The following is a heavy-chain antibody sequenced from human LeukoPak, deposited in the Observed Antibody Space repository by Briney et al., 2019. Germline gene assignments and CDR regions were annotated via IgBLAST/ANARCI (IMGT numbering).Heavy chain of an antibody. D-gene: IGHD6-13*01. CDR1: GGTFSSYA. V-gene: IGHV1-69*05. Sequence: GASVKVSCKASGGTFSSYAISWVRQAPGQGLEWMGGIIPIFGTANYAQKFQGRVTMTRDMSTSTVYMELSSLRSEDTAVYYCARTSKPYSSSWYWDYWGQGTLVTVSS. CDR3: ARTSKPYSSSWYWDY. CDR2: IIPIFGTA. J-gene: IGHJ4*02.